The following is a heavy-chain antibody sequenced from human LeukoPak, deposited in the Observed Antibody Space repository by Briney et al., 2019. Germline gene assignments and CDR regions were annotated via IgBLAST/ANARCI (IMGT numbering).Heavy chain of an antibody. D-gene: IGHD3-10*01. V-gene: IGHV3-21*01. Sequence: GGSLRLSCAASGFTFNSYSMNWVRQAPGKGLEWVSSISSDSSYIFYADSVKGRFTISRDNAKNSLYLQMNSLRAEDTAVYYCARSNLQLNPYYYGSGSYYPFDYWGQGTLVTVSS. CDR2: ISSDSSYI. CDR3: ARSNLQLNPYYYGSGSYYPFDY. J-gene: IGHJ4*02. CDR1: GFTFNSYS.